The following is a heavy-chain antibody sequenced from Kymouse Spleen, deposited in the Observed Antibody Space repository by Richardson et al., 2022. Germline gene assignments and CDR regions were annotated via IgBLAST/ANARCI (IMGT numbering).Heavy chain of an antibody. CDR3: AKDRSGWYEGYYYYGMDV. CDR2: ISWNSGSI. V-gene: IGHV3-9*01. D-gene: IGHD6-19*01. Sequence: EVQLVESGGGLVQPGRSLRLSCAASGFTFDDYAMHWVRQAPGKGLEWVSGISWNSGSIGYADSVKGRFTISRDNAKNSLYLQMNSLRAEDTALYYCAKDRSGWYEGYYYYGMDVWGQGTTVTVSS. J-gene: IGHJ6*02. CDR1: GFTFDDYA.